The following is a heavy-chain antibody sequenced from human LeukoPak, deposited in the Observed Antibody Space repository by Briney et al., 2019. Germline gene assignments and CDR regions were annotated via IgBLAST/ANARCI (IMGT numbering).Heavy chain of an antibody. CDR3: ARSPPDIVVVPAAMRGAFDI. CDR1: GYTFTGYY. D-gene: IGHD2-2*01. CDR2: INPNSGGT. J-gene: IGHJ3*02. Sequence: GASVKVSCKASGYTFTGYYMHWVRQAPGQGLEWMGRINPNSGGTNYAQKFQGRVTMTRDTSISTAYMELSSLRSEDTAVYYCARSPPDIVVVPAAMRGAFDIWGQGTMVTVSS. V-gene: IGHV1-2*06.